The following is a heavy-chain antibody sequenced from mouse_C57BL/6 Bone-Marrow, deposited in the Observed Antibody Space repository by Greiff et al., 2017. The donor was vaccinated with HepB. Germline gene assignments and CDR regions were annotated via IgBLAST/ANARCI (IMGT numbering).Heavy chain of an antibody. Sequence: QVQLQQSGAELARPGASVKLSCKASGYTFTSYGISWVKQRTGQGLEWIGEIYPRSGNTYYNEKFKGKATLTADKSSSTAYMELRSLTSDDSAVYFCARSGYYGSSWFAYWGQGTLVTVSA. CDR3: ARSGYYGSSWFAY. CDR1: GYTFTSYG. D-gene: IGHD1-1*01. V-gene: IGHV1-81*01. CDR2: IYPRSGNT. J-gene: IGHJ3*01.